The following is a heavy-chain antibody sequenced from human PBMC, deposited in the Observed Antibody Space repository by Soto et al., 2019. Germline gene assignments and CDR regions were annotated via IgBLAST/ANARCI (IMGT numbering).Heavy chain of an antibody. Sequence: TLSLTCTVSGGSISSYYWSWIRQPPGKGLEWIGYIYYSGSTNYNPSLKSRVTISVDTSKNQFSLKLSSVTAADTAVYYCARLRGYSGYEPRFDYWGQGTLVTVSS. D-gene: IGHD5-12*01. J-gene: IGHJ4*02. CDR2: IYYSGST. V-gene: IGHV4-59*08. CDR1: GGSISSYY. CDR3: ARLRGYSGYEPRFDY.